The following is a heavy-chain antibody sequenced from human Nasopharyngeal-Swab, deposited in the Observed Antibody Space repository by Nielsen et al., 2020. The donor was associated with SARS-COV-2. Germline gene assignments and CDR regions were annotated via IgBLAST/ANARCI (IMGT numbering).Heavy chain of an antibody. CDR1: GFTFSSYG. J-gene: IGHJ3*02. V-gene: IGHV3-33*01. CDR3: ARDMVLLPYSGSYPDAFDI. CDR2: IWYDGSNK. Sequence: LPLTCAASGFTFSSYGMHWVRQAPGKGLEWVAVIWYDGSNKYYADSVKGRFTISRDNSKNTLYLQMNSLRTEDTAVYYCARDMVLLPYSGSYPDAFDIWGQGTMVTVSS. D-gene: IGHD1-26*01.